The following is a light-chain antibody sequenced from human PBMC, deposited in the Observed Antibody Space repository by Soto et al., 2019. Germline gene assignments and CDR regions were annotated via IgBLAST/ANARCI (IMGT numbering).Light chain of an antibody. CDR2: DVS. CDR1: SSDVGGYHF. J-gene: IGLJ2*01. Sequence: QSALTQPASVSGSPGQSITISCTGPSSDVGGYHFVSWYQQHPGTAPKLMIYDVSNRPSGVSNRFSGSKSVNTASLTISGLQPEDEADYYCSSYTSRSTVVFGGGTKLTVL. CDR3: SSYTSRSTVV. V-gene: IGLV2-14*01.